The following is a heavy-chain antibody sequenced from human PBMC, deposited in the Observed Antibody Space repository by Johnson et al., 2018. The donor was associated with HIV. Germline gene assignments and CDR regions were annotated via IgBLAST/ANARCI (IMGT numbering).Heavy chain of an antibody. CDR1: GFTVSSNY. D-gene: IGHD2-15*01. V-gene: IGHV3-9*01. CDR3: AASPEDLRAFDI. CDR2: ISWNSGSI. J-gene: IGHJ3*02. Sequence: VQLVESGGGLVQPGGSLRLSCGASGFTVSSNYMSWVRQAPGKGLEWVSGISWNSGSIGYADSVKGRFTISRDNAKNSLYLQMNSLRAEDTALYYCAASPEDLRAFDIWGQGTMVTVSS.